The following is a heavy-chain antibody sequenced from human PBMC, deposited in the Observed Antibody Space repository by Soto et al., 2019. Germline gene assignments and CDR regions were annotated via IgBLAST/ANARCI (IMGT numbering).Heavy chain of an antibody. D-gene: IGHD2-8*02. CDR2: INDSGRT. V-gene: IGHV4-34*01. CDR1: GGSFSGYY. J-gene: IGHJ4*02. Sequence: QVQLQQWGAGLLKPSATLSLTSAVYGGSFSGYYWTWIRQPQGTGLEWLWEINDSGRTNYNPSLKSRVTISVDTSKNQFSLKLTSVIAADTAVYYCARDQITGLFDYWGQGNLVTVSS. CDR3: ARDQITGLFDY.